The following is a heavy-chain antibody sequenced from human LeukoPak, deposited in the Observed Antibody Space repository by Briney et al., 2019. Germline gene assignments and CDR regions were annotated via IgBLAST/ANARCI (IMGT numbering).Heavy chain of an antibody. V-gene: IGHV4-30-4*01. CDR1: GGSISSGDYY. D-gene: IGHD4-17*01. CDR3: ARQYGDYGMLDY. Sequence: PSQTLSLTCTVSGGSISSGDYYWSWIRQPPRKGLEWIGYIYYSGSTYYNPSLKSRVTISVDTSKNQFSLKLSSVTAADAAVYYCARQYGDYGMLDYWGQGTLVTVSS. J-gene: IGHJ4*02. CDR2: IYYSGST.